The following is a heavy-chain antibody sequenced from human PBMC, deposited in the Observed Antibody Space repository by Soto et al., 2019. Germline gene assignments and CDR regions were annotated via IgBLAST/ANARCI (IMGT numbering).Heavy chain of an antibody. J-gene: IGHJ6*02. Sequence: GGSLRLSCAASGFTFSSYGMHWVRQAPGKGLEWVAAIWYNGSNKKYADSVKGRFTISRDNSENTLYLQMNSLRAEDTAVYYCAKDYGDWTGLYYYGMDVWGQGTTVTVS. V-gene: IGHV3-33*06. D-gene: IGHD4-17*01. CDR2: IWYNGSNK. CDR3: AKDYGDWTGLYYYGMDV. CDR1: GFTFSSYG.